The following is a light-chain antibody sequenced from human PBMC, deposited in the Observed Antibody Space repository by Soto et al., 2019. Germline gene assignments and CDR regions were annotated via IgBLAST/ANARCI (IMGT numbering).Light chain of an antibody. CDR1: SSDVGGYNY. CDR2: RNN. V-gene: IGLV1-47*01. CDR3: AVWDDSLSGSYV. J-gene: IGLJ1*01. Sequence: QSVLTQPASVSGSPGQSITISCTVTSSDVGGYNYVYWYQQLPGTAPKLLIYRNNQRPSGVPDRFSGSKSGTSASLAISGLRSEDEADYYCAVWDDSLSGSYVFGTGTKVTVL.